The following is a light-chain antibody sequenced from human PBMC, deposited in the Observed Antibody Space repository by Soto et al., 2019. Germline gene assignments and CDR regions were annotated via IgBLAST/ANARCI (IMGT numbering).Light chain of an antibody. Sequence: QSVLRQPPSVSGAQGQRVTISCTGSSSNLGAGYDVQWYQQLPGTAPKLLIYGNYNRPSGVPDRFSGSKSGTSASLAITGLQAEDEADYYCQAYDSSLSEGIFGGGTKLTVL. J-gene: IGLJ2*01. CDR1: SSNLGAGYD. CDR2: GNY. V-gene: IGLV1-40*01. CDR3: QAYDSSLSEGI.